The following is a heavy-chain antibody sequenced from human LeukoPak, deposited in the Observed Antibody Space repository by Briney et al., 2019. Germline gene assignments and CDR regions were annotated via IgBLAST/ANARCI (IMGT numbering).Heavy chain of an antibody. V-gene: IGHV4-59*01. CDR1: GGSISSYY. D-gene: IGHD5-12*01. CDR2: IHYSGST. CDR3: ARTTEGYAGGPGYSYYYYMDV. Sequence: SETLSLTCTVSGGSISSYYWSWIRQPPGKGLEWIGYIHYSGSTRYNPSLKSRVTISVDTSKNQVSLKLRSVTAADTAVYYCARTTEGYAGGPGYSYYYYMDVWGKGTTVTISS. J-gene: IGHJ6*03.